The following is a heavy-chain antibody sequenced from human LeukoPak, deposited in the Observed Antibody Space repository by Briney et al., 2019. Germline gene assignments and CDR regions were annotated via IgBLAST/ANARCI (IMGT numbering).Heavy chain of an antibody. Sequence: TSETLSLTCTVSGGSISSSSYYWGWIRQPPGKGLEWIGSIYYSGSTYYNPSLKSRVTISVDTSKNRFSLKLSSVTAADTAVYYCAKSLKDYYDSSGYPGYFQHWGQGTLVTVSS. CDR1: GGSISSSSYY. CDR3: AKSLKDYYDSSGYPGYFQH. D-gene: IGHD3-22*01. CDR2: IYYSGST. V-gene: IGHV4-39*01. J-gene: IGHJ1*01.